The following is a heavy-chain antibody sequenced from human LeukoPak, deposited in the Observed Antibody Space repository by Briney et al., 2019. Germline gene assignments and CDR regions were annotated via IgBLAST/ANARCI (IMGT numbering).Heavy chain of an antibody. J-gene: IGHJ4*02. Sequence: PGGSLRLSCAASGFTFSSYAMHWVRQAPGKGLEWVAVISYDGSNKYYADSGKGRSTISRDNSKNTLYLQMNSLRAEDTAVYYCARDGIVAAFDYWGQGTLVTVSS. CDR1: GFTFSSYA. CDR2: ISYDGSNK. CDR3: ARDGIVAAFDY. V-gene: IGHV3-30*04. D-gene: IGHD5-12*01.